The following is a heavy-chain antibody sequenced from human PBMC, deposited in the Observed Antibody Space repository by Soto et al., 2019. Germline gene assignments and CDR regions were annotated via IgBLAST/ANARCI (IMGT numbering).Heavy chain of an antibody. J-gene: IGHJ5*02. CDR1: GGSISSGGYY. CDR3: ARVRGNQLLGCFDP. Sequence: QVQLQESGPGLVKPSQTLSLTCTVSGGSISSGGYYWSWIRQHPGKGLEWIGYIYHSGTTYYNPSLKSRVTLSVNPSKNQFSLKRTSVAAADTAVYYWARVRGNQLLGCFDPWGQGTLVTVSS. CDR2: IYHSGTT. V-gene: IGHV4-31*03. D-gene: IGHD2-2*01.